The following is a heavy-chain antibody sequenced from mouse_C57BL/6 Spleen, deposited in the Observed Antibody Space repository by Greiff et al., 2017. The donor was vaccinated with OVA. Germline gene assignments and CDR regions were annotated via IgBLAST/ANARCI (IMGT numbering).Heavy chain of an antibody. CDR3: ARDYYGSSMDY. CDR1: GYSFTDYN. D-gene: IGHD1-1*01. J-gene: IGHJ4*01. CDR2: INPNYGTT. Sequence: EVKVVESGPELVKPGASVKISCKASGYSFTDYNMNWVKQSHGTSLEWIGEINPNYGTTSYNQKFKGKATLTVEQSSSTAYMQLNILTSEDSAVYYCARDYYGSSMDYWGQGTSVTVSS. V-gene: IGHV1-39*01.